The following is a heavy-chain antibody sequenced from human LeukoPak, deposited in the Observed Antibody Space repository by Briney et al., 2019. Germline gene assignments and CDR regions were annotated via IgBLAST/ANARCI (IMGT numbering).Heavy chain of an antibody. CDR1: GFTFSSYG. V-gene: IGHV3-33*01. CDR3: ARDRRNAFDY. D-gene: IGHD1-1*01. J-gene: IGHJ4*02. Sequence: PGGSLRLSCAASGFTFSSYGVHWVRQAPGKGLEWVAVIWYDGSNKYYADSVKGRFTISRDNSKNTLYLQMNSLRVEDTAVYSCARDRRNAFDYWGQGTLVTVSS. CDR2: IWYDGSNK.